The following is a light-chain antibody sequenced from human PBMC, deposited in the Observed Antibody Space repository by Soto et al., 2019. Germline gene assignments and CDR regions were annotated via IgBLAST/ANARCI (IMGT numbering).Light chain of an antibody. Sequence: QSALTQPASVSGSPGQSITISCTGTSSDVGGYNYVSWYQQHPGKAPKLMIYDVSDRPSGVSSRFSGSKSGNTASLTISGLQAEDEADYYCSSYTSRSTLVFGGGTKVIVL. CDR3: SSYTSRSTLV. CDR1: SSDVGGYNY. V-gene: IGLV2-14*01. J-gene: IGLJ2*01. CDR2: DVS.